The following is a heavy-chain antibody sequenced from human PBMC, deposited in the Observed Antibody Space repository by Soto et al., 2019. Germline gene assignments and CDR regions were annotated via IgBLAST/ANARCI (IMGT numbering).Heavy chain of an antibody. CDR3: ARDRPGEVLRYFDLSLPRPPCCYGMDV. CDR2: ISAYNGNT. V-gene: IGHV1-18*01. CDR1: GYTFTSYG. J-gene: IGHJ6*02. Sequence: GASVKVSCKASGYTFTSYGISWVRQAPGQGLEWMGWISAYNGNTNYAQKLQGRVTMTTDTSTSTAYMELRSLRSDDTAVYYCARDRPGEVLRYFDLSLPRPPCCYGMDVSGQGTTVTVSS. D-gene: IGHD3-9*01.